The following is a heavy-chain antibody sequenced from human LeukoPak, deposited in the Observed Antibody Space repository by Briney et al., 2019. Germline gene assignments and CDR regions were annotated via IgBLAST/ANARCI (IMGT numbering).Heavy chain of an antibody. V-gene: IGHV3-23*01. CDR2: ISGSGGST. Sequence: GGSLRLSCAAPGFTFSSYAMSWVRQAPGKGLEWVSAISGSGGSTYYADSVKGRFTISRDNSKNTLYLQMNSLRAEDTAVYYCAKVAPTTYSSSWYPKFFDYWGQGTLVTVSS. J-gene: IGHJ4*02. CDR1: GFTFSSYA. CDR3: AKVAPTTYSSSWYPKFFDY. D-gene: IGHD6-13*01.